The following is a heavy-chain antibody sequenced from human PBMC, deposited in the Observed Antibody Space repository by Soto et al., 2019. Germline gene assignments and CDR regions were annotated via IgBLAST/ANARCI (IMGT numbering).Heavy chain of an antibody. CDR2: INPKSGGT. Sequence: AAVKVSCKASGYSFTDYHIHWVRQAPGQGLEWLGRINPKSGGTSTAQKFQGWVTMATDTSISAASMELTRLTSDDTAIYYCARGDSTDCSNGVCSFFYNHDMDVWGQGTTVTVSS. D-gene: IGHD2-8*01. CDR1: GYSFTDYH. J-gene: IGHJ6*02. V-gene: IGHV1-2*04. CDR3: ARGDSTDCSNGVCSFFYNHDMDV.